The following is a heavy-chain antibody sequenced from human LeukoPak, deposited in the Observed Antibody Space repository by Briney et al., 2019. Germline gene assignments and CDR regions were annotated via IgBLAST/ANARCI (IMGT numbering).Heavy chain of an antibody. V-gene: IGHV3-72*01. J-gene: IGHJ4*02. CDR2: IKNQAHSYTT. CDR3: ALIAVDWQQPFDY. D-gene: IGHD6-13*01. CDR1: GFIFSDLY. Sequence: PGGSLRLSCAVTGFIFSDLYMDWVRQAPGKGLVWVGRIKNQAHSYTTDYAASVKGRFTISRDDSKNSLYLQMNSLRVEDTAVYYCALIAVDWQQPFDYWGQGTLVTVSS.